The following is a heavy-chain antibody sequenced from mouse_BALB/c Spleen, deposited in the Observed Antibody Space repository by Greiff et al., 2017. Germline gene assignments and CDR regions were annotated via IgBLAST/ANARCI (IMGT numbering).Heavy chain of an antibody. Sequence: EVQLQESGGGLVKPGGSLKLSCAASGFAFSSYDMSWVRQTPEKRLEWVAYISSGGGSTYYPDTVKGRFTISRDNAKNTLYLQMSSLKSEDTAMYYCARGVRRGYYFDYWGQGTTLTVSS. CDR3: ARGVRRGYYFDY. CDR1: GFAFSSYD. V-gene: IGHV5-12-1*01. J-gene: IGHJ2*01. D-gene: IGHD2-14*01. CDR2: ISSGGGST.